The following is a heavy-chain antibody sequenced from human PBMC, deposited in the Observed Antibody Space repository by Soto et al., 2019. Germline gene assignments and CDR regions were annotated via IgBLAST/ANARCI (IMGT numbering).Heavy chain of an antibody. V-gene: IGHV4-31*03. Sequence: SETLSLTCTVSAGSITSDEYYWNWIRYRPGKGLEWIGFIHHTRSTFYNPSLESRASISIDTSESQFSLNLASVTVADTAVYYSARRPTGSGSSFFDYWGPGTLVTVSS. CDR3: ARRPTGSGSSFFDY. D-gene: IGHD3-10*01. CDR1: AGSITSDEYY. J-gene: IGHJ4*02. CDR2: IHHTRST.